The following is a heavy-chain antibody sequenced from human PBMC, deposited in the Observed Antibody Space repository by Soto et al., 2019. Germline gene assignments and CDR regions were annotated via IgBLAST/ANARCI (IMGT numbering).Heavy chain of an antibody. CDR1: GQSFSGHS. V-gene: IGHV4-34*01. CDR2: INESGST. CDR3: ARGSGIVALPGELEDVKYDY. D-gene: IGHD1-1*01. J-gene: IGHJ4*02. Sequence: QVQLQQWGAGLVKPSETLSLSCAVYGQSFSGHSWAWIRQPPGMGLEWIGEINESGSTYYNPSLKSRVTISPDTAKNRFSLKLRSVSTADTAAYFCARGSGIVALPGELEDVKYDYWGQGTLVNVSS.